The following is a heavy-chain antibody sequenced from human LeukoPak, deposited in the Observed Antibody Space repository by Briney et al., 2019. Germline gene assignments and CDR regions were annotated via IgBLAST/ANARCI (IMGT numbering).Heavy chain of an antibody. CDR1: GASISSNH. V-gene: IGHV4-59*01. CDR2: IYYTGRT. Sequence: SQTLSLACTVSGASISSNHWSWIRQPPGQGLEWIGYIYYTGRTNNNPSLKSRVTISVDTSKNQISLKMSSVTAADTAVYYCARDVSGYDRYYYYYMYVWGKGTTVTVSS. CDR3: ARDVSGYDRYYYYYMYV. J-gene: IGHJ6*03. D-gene: IGHD5-12*01.